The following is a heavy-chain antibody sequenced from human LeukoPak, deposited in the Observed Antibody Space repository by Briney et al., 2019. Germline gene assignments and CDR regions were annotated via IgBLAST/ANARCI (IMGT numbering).Heavy chain of an antibody. Sequence: SVKVSCKASGGTFSSYAISWVRQAPGQGLEWMGGIIPIFGTANYAQKFQGRVTITTDESTSTAYMELSSLRSEDTAVYYCASPTYYYDSSGVRDGDAYDIWGQGTMVTVSS. CDR1: GGTFSSYA. D-gene: IGHD3-22*01. CDR3: ASPTYYYDSSGVRDGDAYDI. CDR2: IIPIFGTA. J-gene: IGHJ3*02. V-gene: IGHV1-69*05.